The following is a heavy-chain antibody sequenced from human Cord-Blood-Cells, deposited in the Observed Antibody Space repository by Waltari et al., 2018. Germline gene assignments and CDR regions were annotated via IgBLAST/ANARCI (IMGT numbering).Heavy chain of an antibody. Sequence: QLQLQESGPGLVKPSETLSLTCTVSGGSISSSSYYWGWIRQPPGKGLEWIGGIYYSGSTYYNPSLKSRVTISVDTSKNQFSLKLSSVTAADTAVYYCARLDSGSYDENWFDPWGQGTLVTVSS. V-gene: IGHV4-39*01. CDR2: IYYSGST. CDR1: GGSISSSSYY. CDR3: ARLDSGSYDENWFDP. J-gene: IGHJ5*02. D-gene: IGHD1-26*01.